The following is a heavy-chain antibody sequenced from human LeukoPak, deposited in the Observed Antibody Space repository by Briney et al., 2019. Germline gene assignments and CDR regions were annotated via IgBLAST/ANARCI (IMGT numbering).Heavy chain of an antibody. D-gene: IGHD2-2*02. J-gene: IGHJ6*03. Sequence: ASVKVSCKASGYTFTGYYMHWVRQAPGQGLEWMGWINPNSGGTSYAQKFQGRVTMTRDMSTSTVYMELSSLRSEDTAVYYCARVAAEVVGVPGAIGFGWLRRDYYYMDVWGKGTTVIVSS. V-gene: IGHV1-2*02. CDR1: GYTFTGYY. CDR2: INPNSGGT. CDR3: ARVAAEVVGVPGAIGFGWLRRDYYYMDV.